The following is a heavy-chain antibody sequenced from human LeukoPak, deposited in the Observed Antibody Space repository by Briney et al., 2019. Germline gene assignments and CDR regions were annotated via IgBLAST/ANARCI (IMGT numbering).Heavy chain of an antibody. CDR2: ISGSGGST. V-gene: IGHV3-23*01. CDR1: GFTFSRYA. J-gene: IGHJ4*02. CDR3: AKNLDSSGSYFPDE. Sequence: GGSLRLSCAASGFTFSRYAMTWVRQAPGKGLEWVSTISGSGGSTYYADSVKGRFTLSRDNSKNTLYLQMNSLRAEDTAVYYCAKNLDSSGSYFPDEWGQGTLVTVSS. D-gene: IGHD3-10*01.